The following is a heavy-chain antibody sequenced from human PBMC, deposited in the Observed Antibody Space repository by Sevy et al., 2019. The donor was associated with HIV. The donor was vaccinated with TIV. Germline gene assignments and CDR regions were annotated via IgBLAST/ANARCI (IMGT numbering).Heavy chain of an antibody. CDR1: GYTFTGYY. CDR3: ARDRESSSWFTRYYYYYYGMDV. V-gene: IGHV1-2*02. J-gene: IGHJ6*02. Sequence: APVKVSCKASGYTFTGYYMHWVRQAPGQGLEWMGWINPNSCGTNDAQKFQGRVTMTRDTSISTAYMKLVRLRSDDTAVYYCARDRESSSWFTRYYYYYYGMDVWGQGTTVTVSS. D-gene: IGHD6-13*01. CDR2: INPNSCGT.